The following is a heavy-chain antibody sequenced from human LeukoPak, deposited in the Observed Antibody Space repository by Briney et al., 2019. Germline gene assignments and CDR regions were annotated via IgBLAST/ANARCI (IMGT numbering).Heavy chain of an antibody. V-gene: IGHV4-30-2*01. CDR3: ARGPLGIDYGDYYFDY. J-gene: IGHJ4*02. CDR1: GGSISSGGYS. Sequence: SETLSLTCAVSGGSISSGGYSWSWIRQPPGKGLEWIGYFYHSGSTYYNPSLKSRVTISVDRSKNQFSLKLSSVTAADTAVYYCARGPLGIDYGDYYFDYWGQGTLVTVSS. D-gene: IGHD4-17*01. CDR2: FYHSGST.